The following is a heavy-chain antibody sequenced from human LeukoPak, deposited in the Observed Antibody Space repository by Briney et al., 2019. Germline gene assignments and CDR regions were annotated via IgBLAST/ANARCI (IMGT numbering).Heavy chain of an antibody. CDR3: ARTYYYDSSSYSGAFDI. CDR1: GGSISSYY. Sequence: SETLSLTCTVSGGSISSYYWSWIRQPPGKGLEWIGYIYYSGSTNYNPSLKSRVTISVDTSKNQFSLKLSSVTAADTAVYYCARTYYYDSSSYSGAFDIWGQGTMVTVSS. V-gene: IGHV4-59*01. J-gene: IGHJ3*02. CDR2: IYYSGST. D-gene: IGHD3-22*01.